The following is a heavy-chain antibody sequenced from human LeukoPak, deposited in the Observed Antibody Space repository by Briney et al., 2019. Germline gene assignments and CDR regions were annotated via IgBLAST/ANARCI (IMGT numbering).Heavy chain of an antibody. V-gene: IGHV3-48*01. D-gene: IGHD3-10*01. J-gene: IGHJ4*02. Sequence: GGSLRLSCAASGFTFSSYSMNWVRQAPGKGPEWVSYISSSSSTIYYADSVKGRFTISRDNAKKSLYLQMNSLRAEDTAVYYCARYYNGSGSPIDYWGQGTLVTVSS. CDR1: GFTFSSYS. CDR2: ISSSSSTI. CDR3: ARYYNGSGSPIDY.